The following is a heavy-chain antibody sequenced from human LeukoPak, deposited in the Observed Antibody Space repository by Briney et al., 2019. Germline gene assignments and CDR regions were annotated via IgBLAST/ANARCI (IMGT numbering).Heavy chain of an antibody. D-gene: IGHD5-24*01. CDR1: GVTCSSDA. J-gene: IGHJ6*02. V-gene: IGHV3-23*01. CDR3: AKDRRKRWLQLGEGYYYYGMDV. Sequence: GGSLRLSCAASGVTCSSDAMSWVRQAPGKGLEWVSAISGSGGSTYYADSVKGRFTISRDNSKNTLYLQMNSLRAEDTAVYYCAKDRRKRWLQLGEGYYYYGMDVWGQGTTVTVSS. CDR2: ISGSGGST.